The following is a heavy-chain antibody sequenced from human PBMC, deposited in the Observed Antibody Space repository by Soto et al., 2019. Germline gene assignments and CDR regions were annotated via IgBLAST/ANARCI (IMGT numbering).Heavy chain of an antibody. V-gene: IGHV4-31*03. CDR3: ARAFPPYYDFWSGYSSPGSSCGMDV. J-gene: IGHJ6*02. D-gene: IGHD3-3*01. CDR1: GGSISSGGYY. Sequence: PSETLSLTCTVSGGSISSGGYYWSWIRQHPGKGLEWIGYIYYSGSTYYNPPLKSRVTISVDTSKNQFSLKLSSVTAADTAVYYCARAFPPYYDFWSGYSSPGSSCGMDVWGQGTTVTVYS. CDR2: IYYSGST.